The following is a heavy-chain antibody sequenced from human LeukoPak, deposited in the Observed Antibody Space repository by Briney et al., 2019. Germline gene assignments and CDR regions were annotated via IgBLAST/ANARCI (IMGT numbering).Heavy chain of an antibody. CDR2: IYPGDSDT. Sequence: GESLKISSKGSGYSFTSYWIGWVRQMPGKGLEWMGIIYPGDSDTRYSPSFQGQVTISADKSISTAYLQWSSLKASDTAMYYSARYYDSSGRAEYFQHWGQGTLVTVSS. CDR3: ARYYDSSGRAEYFQH. D-gene: IGHD3-22*01. J-gene: IGHJ1*01. V-gene: IGHV5-51*01. CDR1: GYSFTSYW.